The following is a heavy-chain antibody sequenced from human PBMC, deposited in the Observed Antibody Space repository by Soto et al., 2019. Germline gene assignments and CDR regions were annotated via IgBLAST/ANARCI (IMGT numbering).Heavy chain of an antibody. CDR2: ISWNSGSI. J-gene: IGHJ4*02. Sequence: GGSLRLSCAASGFTFDDYAMHWVRQAPGKGLEWVSGISWNSGSIGYADSVKGRFTISRDNAKNSLYLQMNSLRAEDTALYYCAKDFGYSGFTWYYFDYWGQGTLVTVSS. V-gene: IGHV3-9*01. CDR3: AKDFGYSGFTWYYFDY. CDR1: GFTFDDYA. D-gene: IGHD5-12*01.